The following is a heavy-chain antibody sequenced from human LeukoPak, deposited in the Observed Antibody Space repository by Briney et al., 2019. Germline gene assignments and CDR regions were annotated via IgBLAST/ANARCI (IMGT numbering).Heavy chain of an antibody. CDR1: GFTFSSYS. CDR2: ISSSSNYI. J-gene: IGHJ6*03. V-gene: IGHV3-21*01. CDR3: ARDQGGTIGLYHYYYMDV. Sequence: GGPLRLSCAASGFTFSSYSMSWVRQAPGKGLEWVSSISSSSNYIYYADSLKGRFTISRDNAKNSLYLQMNSLRAEDTAVYYCARDQGGTIGLYHYYYMDVWGKGTTVTVSS. D-gene: IGHD1-7*01.